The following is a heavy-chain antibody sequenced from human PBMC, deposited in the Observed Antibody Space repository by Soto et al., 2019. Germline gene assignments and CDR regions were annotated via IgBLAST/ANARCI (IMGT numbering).Heavy chain of an antibody. D-gene: IGHD3-10*01. J-gene: IGHJ5*02. Sequence: SDTLCLTCTVSGASITSTNFYWAWIRQPPGKGLEWIGSISYSGTTYYHPSLESRLTISSDTTKNLFSLKLGSVTAADTALYYCARLYGSGMGGFGLWGQGTLVTVSS. CDR1: GASITSTNFY. CDR2: ISYSGTT. V-gene: IGHV4-39*02. CDR3: ARLYGSGMGGFGL.